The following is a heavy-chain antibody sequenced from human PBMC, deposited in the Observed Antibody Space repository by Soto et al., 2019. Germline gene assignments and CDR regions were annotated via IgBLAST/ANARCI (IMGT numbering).Heavy chain of an antibody. D-gene: IGHD5-12*01. J-gene: IGHJ6*02. CDR1: GFSLSTSGVG. CDR2: IYWDDDK. CDR3: AHMNGDGYKDYYCGMDV. Sequence: QITLKESGPTLVKPTQTLTLTCTFSGFSLSTSGVGVGWIRQPPGKALEWLALIYWDDDKRYSPSLKSRLTITKDTSKNQVVLTMTNMDPVDTATYYCAHMNGDGYKDYYCGMDVWGQGTTVTVSS. V-gene: IGHV2-5*02.